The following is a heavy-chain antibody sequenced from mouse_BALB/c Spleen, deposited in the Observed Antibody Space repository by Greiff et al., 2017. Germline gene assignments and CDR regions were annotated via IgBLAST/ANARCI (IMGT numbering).Heavy chain of an antibody. CDR2: IWSGGST. D-gene: IGHD1-1*01. CDR1: GFSLTSYG. J-gene: IGHJ4*01. V-gene: IGHV2-2*02. CDR3: ARQDYGSSHYAMDY. Sequence: QVQLQQSGPGLVQPSQSLSITCTVSGFSLTSYGVHWVRQSPGKGLEWLGVIWSGGSTGYNAAFISRLSISKDNSKSQVFFKMNSLQANDTAIYYCARQDYGSSHYAMDYWGQGTSVTVSS.